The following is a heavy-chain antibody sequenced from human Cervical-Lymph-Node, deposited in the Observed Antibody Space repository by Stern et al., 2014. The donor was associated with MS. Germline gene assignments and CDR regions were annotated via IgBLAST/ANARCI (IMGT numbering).Heavy chain of an antibody. CDR3: ARVPGDFGF. V-gene: IGHV5-51*03. Sequence: VQLVQSGAEVKKPGESLKISCKGSGYSFSSYWIAWVRQRPGKGLEWMGIIFPGDSNVRYSQSFQGQVTISADKFINTAYLHWNSLRPSDTAMYFCARVPGDFGFWGRGTLVTVSS. CDR2: IFPGDSNV. D-gene: IGHD7-27*01. CDR1: GYSFSSYW. J-gene: IGHJ1*01.